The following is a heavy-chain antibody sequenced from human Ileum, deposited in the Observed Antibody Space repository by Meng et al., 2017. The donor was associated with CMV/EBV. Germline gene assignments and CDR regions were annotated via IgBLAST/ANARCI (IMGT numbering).Heavy chain of an antibody. Sequence: SCKASGDTFNNFSINWVRQAPGQGVEWMGGILPIIGSATYAQNFQGRLTITTDRSTSTTYMELSSLRFDDTAIYYCAKKGGGGLALDYWGQGTLVTVSS. J-gene: IGHJ4*02. CDR2: ILPIIGSA. V-gene: IGHV1-69*05. CDR1: GDTFNNFS. D-gene: IGHD6-25*01. CDR3: AKKGGGGLALDY.